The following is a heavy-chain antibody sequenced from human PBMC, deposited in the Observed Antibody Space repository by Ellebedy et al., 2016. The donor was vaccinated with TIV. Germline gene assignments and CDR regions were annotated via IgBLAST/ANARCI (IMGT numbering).Heavy chain of an antibody. J-gene: IGHJ6*02. V-gene: IGHV3-21*01. CDR3: ARDTSRNYDILTGYYTPYYYGMDV. Sequence: GGSLRLSXAASGFTFSNYSMNWVRQAPGKGLEWVPSISSSSSYIYYADSVKGRFIISRDNAKNSLYLQMNSLRAEDTAGYYCARDTSRNYDILTGYYTPYYYGMDVWGQGTTVTVSS. CDR1: GFTFSNYS. D-gene: IGHD3-9*01. CDR2: ISSSSSYI.